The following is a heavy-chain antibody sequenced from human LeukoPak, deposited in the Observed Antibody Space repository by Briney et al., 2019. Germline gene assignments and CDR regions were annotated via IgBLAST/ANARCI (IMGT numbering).Heavy chain of an antibody. CDR1: SGSFNSGSHY. D-gene: IGHD6-13*01. V-gene: IGHV4-61*01. Sequence: PETLSLTCTVSSGSFNSGSHYWNWIRQPPGKGLEWIGYIYYSGSTNYNPSLKGRVTISVDPAKNQLSLKLGSVTAADTAVYYCARRAGYTGSWYEYWGQGTLVTVPS. CDR2: IYYSGST. J-gene: IGHJ4*02. CDR3: ARRAGYTGSWYEY.